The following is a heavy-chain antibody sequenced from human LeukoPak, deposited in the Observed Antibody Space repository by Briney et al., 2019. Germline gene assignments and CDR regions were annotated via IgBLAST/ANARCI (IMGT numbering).Heavy chain of an antibody. D-gene: IGHD3-22*01. J-gene: IGHJ4*02. Sequence: GGSLRLSCAASGFTFDDYAMHWVRQAPGKGLEWVSGISWNSGTIGYADSVKGRFTISRDNAKKSLYQQMNSLRPEDTALYFCARGGYYDNSGYPYWGQGTLVTVSS. V-gene: IGHV3-9*01. CDR3: ARGGYYDNSGYPY. CDR2: ISWNSGTI. CDR1: GFTFDDYA.